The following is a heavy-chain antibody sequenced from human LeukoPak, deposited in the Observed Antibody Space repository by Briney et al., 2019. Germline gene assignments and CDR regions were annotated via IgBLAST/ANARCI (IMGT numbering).Heavy chain of an antibody. CDR3: ARGTIVVVNF. D-gene: IGHD3-22*01. V-gene: IGHV3-7*01. CDR2: IKQDGSVK. Sequence: GGSLRLSCVASGFTFSTYWMSWVRQAPGKGLEWVANIKQDGSVKYYVDSVKGRFTISRDNAKISLYLQMNSLRAEDTAVYYCARGTIVVVNFWGQGTLVTVSS. CDR1: GFTFSTYW. J-gene: IGHJ4*02.